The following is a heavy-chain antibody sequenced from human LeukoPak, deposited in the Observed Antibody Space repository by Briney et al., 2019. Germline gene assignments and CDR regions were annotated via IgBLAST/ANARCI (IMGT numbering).Heavy chain of an antibody. CDR2: TKSKTDGGTT. CDR3: TTNLGGYCSSTSCYSFGY. Sequence: PGGSLRLSCAASGFTFSNAWMSWVRQAPGKGLEWVGRTKSKTDGGTTDYAAPVKGRFTISRDDSKNTLYLQMNSLKTEDTAVYYCTTNLGGYCSSTSCYSFGYWGQGTLVTVSS. CDR1: GFTFSNAW. J-gene: IGHJ4*02. D-gene: IGHD2-2*02. V-gene: IGHV3-15*01.